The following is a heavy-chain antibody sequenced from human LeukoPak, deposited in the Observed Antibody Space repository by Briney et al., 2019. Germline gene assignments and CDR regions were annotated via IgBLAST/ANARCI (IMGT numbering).Heavy chain of an antibody. CDR2: ISVSGDST. D-gene: IGHD2-8*01. V-gene: IGHV3-23*01. J-gene: IGHJ4*02. CDR1: GFTFSSFG. Sequence: PGGSLRLSCAASGFTFSSFGMSWVRQAPGKGLEWVSAISVSGDSTNYADSVKGRFTISRDNSKNTLYLQMNSLRAKDTAVYYCAKVFFMDYWGQGTLVTVSS. CDR3: AKVFFMDY.